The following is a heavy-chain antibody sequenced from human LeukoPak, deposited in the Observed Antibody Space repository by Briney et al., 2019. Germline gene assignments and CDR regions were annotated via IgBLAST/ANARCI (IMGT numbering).Heavy chain of an antibody. CDR1: GGSISSHY. V-gene: IGHV4-59*11. J-gene: IGHJ5*02. Sequence: MTSETLSLTCTVSGGSISSHYWSWIRQPPGKGLEWIGYIYYSGSTNYNPSLKSRVTISVDTSKNQFSLKLSSVTAADTAVYYCARDHTHYDFWSGYHNWFDPWGQGTLVTVSS. D-gene: IGHD3-3*01. CDR3: ARDHTHYDFWSGYHNWFDP. CDR2: IYYSGST.